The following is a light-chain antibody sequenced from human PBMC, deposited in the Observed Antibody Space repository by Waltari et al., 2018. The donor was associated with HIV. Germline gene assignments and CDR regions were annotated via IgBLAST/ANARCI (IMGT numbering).Light chain of an antibody. V-gene: IGLV2-11*01. CDR2: DVS. J-gene: IGLJ2*01. Sequence: QSALTQPRSVSGSPGQSVTISCIGTSSDVGGYNDVSWYQQHPGKAPKLMIYDVSKRPSGVPDRFSGSKSGNTASLTISGLQSEDEADYYCCSYAGSYTLVFGGGTKLTVL. CDR1: SSDVGGYND. CDR3: CSYAGSYTLV.